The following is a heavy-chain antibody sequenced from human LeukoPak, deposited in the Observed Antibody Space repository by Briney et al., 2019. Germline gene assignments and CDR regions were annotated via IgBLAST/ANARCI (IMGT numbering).Heavy chain of an antibody. CDR3: VSAYGGLLDY. V-gene: IGHV3-48*03. CDR2: VSGNGDTK. CDR1: TSTFNGFE. Sequence: GGSLRLACAASTSTFNGFEMKLVRQAPGKGLEWVSYVSGNGDTKYYAESVRGRFTISRDNAKNSLYLKMNSLRAADTAVYYSVSAYGGLLDYWGQGTLVTVSS. D-gene: IGHD3-16*01. J-gene: IGHJ4*02.